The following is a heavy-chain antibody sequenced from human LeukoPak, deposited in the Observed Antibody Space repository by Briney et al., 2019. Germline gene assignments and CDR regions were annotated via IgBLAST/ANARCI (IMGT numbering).Heavy chain of an antibody. CDR2: IYPSGST. J-gene: IGHJ2*01. V-gene: IGHV4-4*07. CDR1: GGSISRYY. CDR3: ARGGYSYGYVINWYFDL. Sequence: SEALSLTCTVSGGSISRYYWSWIRQPAGKGLEWIGLIYPSGSTNYNLSLTSRVTMSVDTSKNQFSLKLSSVTAADTAVYYCARGGYSYGYVINWYFDLWGRGTLVTVSS. D-gene: IGHD5-18*01.